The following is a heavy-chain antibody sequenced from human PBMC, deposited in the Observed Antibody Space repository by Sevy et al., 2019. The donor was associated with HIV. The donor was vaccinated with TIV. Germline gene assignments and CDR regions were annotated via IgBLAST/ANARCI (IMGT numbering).Heavy chain of an antibody. D-gene: IGHD5-12*01. V-gene: IGHV4-59*01. Sequence: SETLSLTCTVSGGSISAYYWSWIRQPPGKPLEYIGYIYYTGSTIYNPSLKGRVTISVNTPKNQFSLKLNSVTAADTAVYFCARAPPVRSGDDSLNWFDPWGQGTLVTVSS. CDR2: IYYTGST. CDR3: ARAPPVRSGDDSLNWFDP. J-gene: IGHJ5*02. CDR1: GGSISAYY.